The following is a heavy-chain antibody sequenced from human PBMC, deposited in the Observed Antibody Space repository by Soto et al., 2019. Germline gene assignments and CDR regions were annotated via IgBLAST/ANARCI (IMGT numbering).Heavy chain of an antibody. J-gene: IGHJ6*02. CDR1: GFTFSSYG. V-gene: IGHV3-30*18. D-gene: IGHD5-12*01. Sequence: VGSLRLSCAASGFTFSSYGMHWVRQAPGKGLEWVAVISYDGSNKYYADSVKGRFTISRDNSKNTLYLQMDSLRAEDTAVYYCAKQRGQYYGMDVWGQGTTVTVSS. CDR2: ISYDGSNK. CDR3: AKQRGQYYGMDV.